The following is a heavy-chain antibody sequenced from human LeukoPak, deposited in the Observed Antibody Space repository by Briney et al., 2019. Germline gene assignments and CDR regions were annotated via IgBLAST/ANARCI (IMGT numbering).Heavy chain of an antibody. D-gene: IGHD3-3*01. CDR1: GFTVSSNY. J-gene: IGHJ4*02. CDR2: ISSSSSYI. CDR3: ARYQYDFWSGF. Sequence: GSLRLSCAASGFTVSSNYMSWVRQAPGKGLEWVSSISSSSSYIYYADSVKGRFTISRDNAKNSLYLQMNSLRAEDTAVYYCARYQYDFWSGFWGQGTLVTVSS. V-gene: IGHV3-21*01.